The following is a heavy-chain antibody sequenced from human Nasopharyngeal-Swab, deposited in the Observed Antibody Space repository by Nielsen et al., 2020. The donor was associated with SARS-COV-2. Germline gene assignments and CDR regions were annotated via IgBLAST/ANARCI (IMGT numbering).Heavy chain of an antibody. CDR2: ISSSSSTI. CDR1: GFAFSSYS. Sequence: PGGSLRLSCSASGFAFSSYSMNWVRQAPGEGLEWLSYISSSSSTIYYADSVKGRFTISRDNAKNSLYLHMNSLRDEDAAVYYCASGLYCTRSNCYSWGYFTYWGQGTLVTVSS. D-gene: IGHD2-2*01. J-gene: IGHJ4*02. CDR3: ASGLYCTRSNCYSWGYFTY. V-gene: IGHV3-48*02.